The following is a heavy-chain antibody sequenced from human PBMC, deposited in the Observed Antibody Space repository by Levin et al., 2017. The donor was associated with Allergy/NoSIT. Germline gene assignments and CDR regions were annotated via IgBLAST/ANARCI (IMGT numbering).Heavy chain of an antibody. Sequence: GESLKISCAASGFTFSSCAMSWVRQAPGKGLEWVSAISGSGGSTYYADSVKGRFTISRDNSKNTLYLQMNSLRAEDTAVYYCAKGKLSIAAAGKNSRVYFYYFDYWGQGTLVTVSS. D-gene: IGHD6-13*01. CDR2: ISGSGGST. J-gene: IGHJ4*02. CDR1: GFTFSSCA. CDR3: AKGKLSIAAAGKNSRVYFYYFDY. V-gene: IGHV3-23*01.